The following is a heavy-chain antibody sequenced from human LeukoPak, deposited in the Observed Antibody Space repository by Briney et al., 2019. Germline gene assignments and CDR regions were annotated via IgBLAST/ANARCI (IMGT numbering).Heavy chain of an antibody. CDR2: ISSNGGST. CDR3: ARDPRSSGWNDY. D-gene: IGHD6-19*01. J-gene: IGHJ4*02. V-gene: IGHV3-64*01. CDR1: GFTFSSYA. Sequence: GGSLRLSCAASGFTFSSYAMHWVRQAPGKGLEYVSAISSNGGSTYYANSVKGRFTISRDNSKSTLYLQMGSLRAEDMAVYYCARDPRSSGWNDYWGQGTLVTVSS.